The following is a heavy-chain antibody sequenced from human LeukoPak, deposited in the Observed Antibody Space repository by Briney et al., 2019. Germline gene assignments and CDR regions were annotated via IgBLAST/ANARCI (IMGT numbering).Heavy chain of an antibody. D-gene: IGHD1-26*01. Sequence: PSETLSLTCTVSGYSISKAYYWGWIRQPPGKGLEWIGNIYHTGITHYNPSLKSRVTISLDTSKNQFSLKLSSVTAADTAVYYCAGAQWVPGVSNYWGQGTLVTVSS. CDR3: AGAQWVPGVSNY. CDR1: GYSISKAYY. CDR2: IYHTGIT. V-gene: IGHV4-38-2*02. J-gene: IGHJ4*02.